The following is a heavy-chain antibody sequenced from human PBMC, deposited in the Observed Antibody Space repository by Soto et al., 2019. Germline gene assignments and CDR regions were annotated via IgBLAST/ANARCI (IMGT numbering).Heavy chain of an antibody. V-gene: IGHV1-2*04. D-gene: IGHD2-15*01. CDR1: GYTFTGYY. CDR2: INPNSGGT. Sequence: GASVKVSCKASGYTFTGYYMHWVRQAPGQGLERMGWINPNSGGTNYAQKFQGWVTMTRDTSISTAYMELSRLRSDDTAVYYCARDGRYCSGGSCYSSSYYGMDVWGQGTTVTVSS. CDR3: ARDGRYCSGGSCYSSSYYGMDV. J-gene: IGHJ6*02.